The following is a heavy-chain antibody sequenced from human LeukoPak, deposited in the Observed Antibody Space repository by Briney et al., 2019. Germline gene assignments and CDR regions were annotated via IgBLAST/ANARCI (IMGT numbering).Heavy chain of an antibody. V-gene: IGHV3-30-3*01. CDR2: ISYDGSNK. D-gene: IGHD3-9*01. CDR1: GFTFSSYA. Sequence: PGGSLRLSCAASGFTFSSYAMHWVRQAPGKGLEWVAVISYDGSNKYYADSGKGRFTISRDNSKNTLYLQMNSLRAEDTAVYYCARGGLRYFDWLPNYYYYGMDVWGQGTTVTVSS. CDR3: ARGGLRYFDWLPNYYYYGMDV. J-gene: IGHJ6*02.